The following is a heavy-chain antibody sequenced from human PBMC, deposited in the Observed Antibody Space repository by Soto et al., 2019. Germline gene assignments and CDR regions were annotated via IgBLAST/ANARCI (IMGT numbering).Heavy chain of an antibody. CDR3: ARGVIKIFGSVVPGGGMDV. Sequence: ASVKVSCKASGYTFTSYYMHWVRQAPGQGLEWMGIINPSGGSTSYAQKFQGRVTMTRDTSTSTVYMELSSLRSEDTAVYYCARGVIKIFGSVVPGGGMDVWGQGTRVTVPS. CDR2: INPSGGST. D-gene: IGHD3-3*01. CDR1: GYTFTSYY. J-gene: IGHJ6*02. V-gene: IGHV1-46*01.